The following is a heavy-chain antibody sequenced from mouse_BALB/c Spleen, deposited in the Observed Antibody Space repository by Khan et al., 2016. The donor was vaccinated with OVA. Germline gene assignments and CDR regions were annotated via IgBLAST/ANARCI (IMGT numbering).Heavy chain of an antibody. V-gene: IGHV3-2*02. D-gene: IGHD2-2*01. Sequence: EVELVESGPDLVKPSQSLSLTCTVTGYSITSDYAWNWIRQFPGNKLEWMGYISYSGSTNYNPALKSRISITRDTSKNQFFLQLNSVTTEDTATYDSAKYGSGYNYAMDYWGQGTSVTVSS. CDR1: GYSITSDYA. CDR3: AKYGSGYNYAMDY. CDR2: ISYSGST. J-gene: IGHJ4*01.